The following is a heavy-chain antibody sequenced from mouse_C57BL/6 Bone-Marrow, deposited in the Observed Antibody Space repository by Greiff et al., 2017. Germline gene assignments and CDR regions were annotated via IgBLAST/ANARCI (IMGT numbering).Heavy chain of an antibody. V-gene: IGHV1-53*01. CDR3: ARGYYYGSSYGWFAY. D-gene: IGHD1-1*01. J-gene: IGHJ3*01. CDR1: GYTFTSYW. Sequence: QVHVKQPGTELVKPGASVKLSCKASGYTFTSYWMHWVKQRPGQGLEWIGNINPSNGGTNYNEKFKSKATLTVDKSSSTAYMQLRSLTSEDSAVYYCARGYYYGSSYGWFAYWGQGTLVTVSA. CDR2: INPSNGGT.